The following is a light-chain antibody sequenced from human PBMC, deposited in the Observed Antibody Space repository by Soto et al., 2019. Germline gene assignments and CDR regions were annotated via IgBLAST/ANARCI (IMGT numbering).Light chain of an antibody. J-gene: IGLJ1*01. CDR1: TSDVGGSNY. CDR2: EVT. V-gene: IGLV2-8*01. CDR3: SSYASTNTIV. Sequence: QSALTQPPSASGSPGQSVTISCTGTTSDVGGSNYVSWYQLHPGKAPKLMIYEVTKRPSGVPDRFSGSKSANTASLTVSGLQAEDEADYYCSSYASTNTIVFGTGTKVTVL.